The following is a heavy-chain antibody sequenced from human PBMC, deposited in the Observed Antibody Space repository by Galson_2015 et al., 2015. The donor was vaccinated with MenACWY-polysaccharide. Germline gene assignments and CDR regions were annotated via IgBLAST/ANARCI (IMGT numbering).Heavy chain of an antibody. CDR2: IYYRGST. J-gene: IGHJ5*02. D-gene: IGHD4-17*01. Sequence: WVRQPPGKGLEWIGSIYYRGSTYYNPSLKGRVTILVDTSKNQFCLNLSSVTAADTAVYYCARAPGDYGDYGGWFHPWGQGTLVTVSS. CDR3: ARAPGDYGDYGGWFHP. V-gene: IGHV4-39*07.